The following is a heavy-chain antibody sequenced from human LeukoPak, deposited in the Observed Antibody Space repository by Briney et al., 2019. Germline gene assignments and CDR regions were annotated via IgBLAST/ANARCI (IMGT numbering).Heavy chain of an antibody. CDR1: GYTFTGYY. D-gene: IGHD1-1*01. V-gene: IGHV1-2*06. CDR2: INPNSGGT. Sequence: ASVKVSCKASGYTFTGYYMHWVRQAPGQGLEWMGRINPNSGGTNYAQEFQGRVTMTRDTSISTAYMELSRLRSDDTAVYYCAREYWNDVAWFDPWGQGTLVTVSS. J-gene: IGHJ5*02. CDR3: AREYWNDVAWFDP.